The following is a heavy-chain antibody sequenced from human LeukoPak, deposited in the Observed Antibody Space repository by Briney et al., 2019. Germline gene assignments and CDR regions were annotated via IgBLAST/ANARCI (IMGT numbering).Heavy chain of an antibody. CDR1: GYTFTNYT. CDR2: INAGNGNT. J-gene: IGHJ6*04. Sequence: ASVKLPCKASGYTFTNYTMHWVRQAPGQRLEWMGWINAGNGNTKYSQKFQGRVTITRDTSASTAYMELSSLRSEDTAVYYCARDGRSGPAWYYYCMDVWGKGTTVTVSS. D-gene: IGHD6-19*01. V-gene: IGHV1-3*01. CDR3: ARDGRSGPAWYYYCMDV.